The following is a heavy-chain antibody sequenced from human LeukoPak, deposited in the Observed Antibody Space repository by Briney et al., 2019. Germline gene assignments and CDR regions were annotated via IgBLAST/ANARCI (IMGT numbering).Heavy chain of an antibody. CDR3: ARGIVGPTGDY. CDR1: GFSFSNYW. V-gene: IGHV3-74*01. CDR2: INSDGSTT. D-gene: IGHD1-26*01. Sequence: GGSLRLSCVVSGFSFSNYWMHWVRHAPGKGLVWVSRINSDGSTTSYAASVKGRFTISRDNAKNTLYLQMNSLRAEDTAVYYCARGIVGPTGDYWGQGTLVTVSS. J-gene: IGHJ4*02.